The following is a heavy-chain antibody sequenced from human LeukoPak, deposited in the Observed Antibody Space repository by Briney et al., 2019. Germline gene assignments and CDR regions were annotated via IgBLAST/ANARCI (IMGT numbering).Heavy chain of an antibody. J-gene: IGHJ4*02. CDR2: MSGSSNYI. CDR3: AREQDTTPDF. CDR1: GFSFSMYN. D-gene: IGHD1-1*01. V-gene: IGHV3-21*01. Sequence: GGSLRLSCVGSGFSFSMYNMNWVRQAPGKGLEWVSYMSGSSNYIYYADSVKGRFIISRDNAKNSLYLQMNSLRAEDTAVYYCAREQDTTPDFWGQGTLVTVSS.